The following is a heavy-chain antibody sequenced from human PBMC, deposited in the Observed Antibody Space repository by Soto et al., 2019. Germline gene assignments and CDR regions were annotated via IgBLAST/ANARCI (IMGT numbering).Heavy chain of an antibody. V-gene: IGHV1-2*04. CDR1: GYTFTGYY. CDR3: ARVLYYYDTSGPPNY. J-gene: IGHJ4*02. CDR2: INPNSGGT. D-gene: IGHD3-22*01. Sequence: ASVKVSCKASGYTFTGYYMHWVRQAPGQGLEWMGWINPNSGGTNYAQKFQGWVTMTRDTSISTAYMELSRLRSDDTAVYYCARVLYYYDTSGPPNYWGQGTLVTVSS.